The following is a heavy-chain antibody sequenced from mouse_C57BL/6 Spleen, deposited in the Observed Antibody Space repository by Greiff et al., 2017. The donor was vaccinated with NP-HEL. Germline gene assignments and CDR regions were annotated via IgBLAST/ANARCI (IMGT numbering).Heavy chain of an antibody. J-gene: IGHJ2*01. V-gene: IGHV1-59*01. CDR2: IDPSDSYT. CDR3: ARSGYYGLDY. CDR1: GYTFTSYW. D-gene: IGHD1-1*01. Sequence: QVQLQQPGAELVRPGTSVKLSCKASGYTFTSYWMHWVKQRPGQGLEWIGVIDPSDSYTNYNQKFKGKATLTVDTSSSTAYMQLSSLTSEDSAVYYCARSGYYGLDYWGQGTTLTVSS.